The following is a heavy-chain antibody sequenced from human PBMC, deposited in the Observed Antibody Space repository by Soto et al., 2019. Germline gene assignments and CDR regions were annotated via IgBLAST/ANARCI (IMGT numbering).Heavy chain of an antibody. J-gene: IGHJ4*02. Sequence: GGSLRLSCAASGFTFRKYSMHWVRQAPGKGLEWVTLIRGDESRIFYSDSVRGRFTLSRDNTENTLSLHMSSLRAEDTAVYYCVKEHNTGWPNFDSWGQGTLVTVSS. CDR2: IRGDESRI. CDR3: VKEHNTGWPNFDS. CDR1: GFTFRKYS. V-gene: IGHV3-30*02. D-gene: IGHD6-19*01.